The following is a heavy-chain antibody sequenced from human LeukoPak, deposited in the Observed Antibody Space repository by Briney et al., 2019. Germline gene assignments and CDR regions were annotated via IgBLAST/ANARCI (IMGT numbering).Heavy chain of an antibody. D-gene: IGHD3-22*01. Sequence: GGSLRLSCAASGFTFSNYGMSWVRQAPGKGLEWVSAISGSGGNTYYADSVEGRFTISRANSKNTLYLQMNSLRAEDTAEYYCAKCSAYYYDSSLSDYFDYWGQGTLVTVSS. V-gene: IGHV3-23*01. CDR3: AKCSAYYYDSSLSDYFDY. CDR2: ISGSGGNT. J-gene: IGHJ4*02. CDR1: GFTFSNYG.